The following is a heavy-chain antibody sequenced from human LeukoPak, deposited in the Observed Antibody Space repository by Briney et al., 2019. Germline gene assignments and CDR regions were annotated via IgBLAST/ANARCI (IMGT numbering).Heavy chain of an antibody. Sequence: GASVKVSCKASGYTFTGYYMHWVRQAPGQGLEWMGGFDPEDGETIYAQKLQGRVTMTTDTSTSTAYMELSRLRSDDTAVYYCARVNRRARGCSSTSCFDPWGQGTLVTVSS. CDR2: FDPEDGET. CDR1: GYTFTGYY. V-gene: IGHV1-2*02. J-gene: IGHJ5*02. CDR3: ARVNRRARGCSSTSCFDP. D-gene: IGHD2-2*01.